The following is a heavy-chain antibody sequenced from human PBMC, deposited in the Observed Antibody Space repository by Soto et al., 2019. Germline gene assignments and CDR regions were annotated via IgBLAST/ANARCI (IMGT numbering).Heavy chain of an antibody. Sequence: SETLSLTCTVSGVSISSYYWSWIRQPPGKGLEWIGYIYYSGSTNYNPSLNSRVTISVDTSKNQFSLKLSSVTAADTAVYYCARDGSTSGYIWFDPWGQGTLVTVSS. CDR3: ARDGSTSGYIWFDP. D-gene: IGHD2-2*02. J-gene: IGHJ5*02. V-gene: IGHV4-59*01. CDR2: IYYSGST. CDR1: GVSISSYY.